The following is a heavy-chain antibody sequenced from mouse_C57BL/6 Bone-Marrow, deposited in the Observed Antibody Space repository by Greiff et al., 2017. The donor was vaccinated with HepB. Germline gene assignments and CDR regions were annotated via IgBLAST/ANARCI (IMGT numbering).Heavy chain of an antibody. Sequence: EVKLVESGGGLVKPGGSLKLSCAASGFTFSSYAMSWVRQTPEKRLEWVATISDGGSYTYYPDNVKGRFTISRDNAKNNLYLQMSQLKSEDTAMYYCAREGYGSSPAWFAYWGQGTLVTVSA. V-gene: IGHV5-4*01. CDR1: GFTFSSYA. CDR2: ISDGGSYT. J-gene: IGHJ3*01. D-gene: IGHD1-1*01. CDR3: AREGYGSSPAWFAY.